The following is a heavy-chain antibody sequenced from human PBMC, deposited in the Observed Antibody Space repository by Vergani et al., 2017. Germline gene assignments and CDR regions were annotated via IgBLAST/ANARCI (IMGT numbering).Heavy chain of an antibody. Sequence: EEHLVESGGGLAKPGGSLRLSCVASGFTFGSYSVNWVRQAPGRGLEWVASISSSGNYVYYAASVKGRFSISRDNAKSLLSLQMNSLRGDDTAVYYCARDQGSGTNRHHYGMDVWGQGTTVTVSS. CDR2: ISSSGNYV. CDR1: GFTFGSYS. D-gene: IGHD3-10*01. V-gene: IGHV3-21*06. J-gene: IGHJ6*02. CDR3: ARDQGSGTNRHHYGMDV.